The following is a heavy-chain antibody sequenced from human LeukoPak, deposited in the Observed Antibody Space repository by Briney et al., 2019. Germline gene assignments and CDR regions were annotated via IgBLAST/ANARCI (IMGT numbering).Heavy chain of an antibody. J-gene: IGHJ6*02. Sequence: DSVKGRFTISRDNSKNTLYLQMNSLRAEDTAVYYCARDLAGYPWDYYYYGMDVWGQGTTVTVSS. D-gene: IGHD1-1*01. V-gene: IGHV3-30*07. CDR3: ARDLAGYPWDYYYYGMDV.